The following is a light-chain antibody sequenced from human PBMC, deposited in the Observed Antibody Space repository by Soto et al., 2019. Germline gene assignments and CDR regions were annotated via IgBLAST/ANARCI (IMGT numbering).Light chain of an antibody. J-gene: IGLJ1*01. Sequence: QSVRTHSPAASWTPAQRVTIAVSSSSSNIESNTVTWYQQLPGTAPKLVIYSNYDRPSGVPDRFSGSTSGTSASLVIRGLHSEDEADYYCAAWDDILTGYVFGGGTKVTAL. CDR1: SSNIESNT. V-gene: IGLV1-44*01. CDR2: SNY. CDR3: AAWDDILTGYV.